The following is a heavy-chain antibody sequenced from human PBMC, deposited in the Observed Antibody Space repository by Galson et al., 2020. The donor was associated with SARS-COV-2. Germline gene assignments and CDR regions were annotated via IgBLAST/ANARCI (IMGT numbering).Heavy chain of an antibody. CDR3: AREGLAAAH. V-gene: IGHV4-61*02. CDR2: IYTSGST. Sequence: SETLSLTCTVSGGSISSGSYYWSWIRQPAGKGLEWIGRIYTSGSTNYNPSLKSRVTISVDTSKNQFSLKLSSVTAADTAVYYCAREGLAAAHWGQGTLVTVSS. D-gene: IGHD6-13*01. J-gene: IGHJ4*02. CDR1: GGSISSGSYY.